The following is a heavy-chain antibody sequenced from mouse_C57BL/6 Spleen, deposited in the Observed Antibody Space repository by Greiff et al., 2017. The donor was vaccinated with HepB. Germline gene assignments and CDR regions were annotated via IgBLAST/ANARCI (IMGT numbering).Heavy chain of an antibody. CDR1: GYTFTSYW. V-gene: IGHV1-69*01. CDR3: ARLRVGHDYFDY. Sequence: QVQLQQPGAELVMPGASVKLSCKASGYTFTSYWMHWVKQRPGQGLEWIGEIDPSDSYTNYNHKFKGKSTVTVDKSSSTAYMQLSSLTSEDSAVYCGARLRVGHDYFDYWGQGTTLTVSS. CDR2: IDPSDSYT. D-gene: IGHD3-3*01. J-gene: IGHJ2*01.